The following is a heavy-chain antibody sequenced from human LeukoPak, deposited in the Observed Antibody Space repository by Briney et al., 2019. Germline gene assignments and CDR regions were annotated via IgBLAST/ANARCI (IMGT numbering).Heavy chain of an antibody. CDR2: INPNSGGT. V-gene: IGHV1-2*02. Sequence: ASVKVSCKASGYTFTGYYMHWVRQAPGQGLEWMGWINPNSGGTNYAQKFQGRVTMTRDTSISTAYMELSRLRSDDTAVYYCARYSCSSTSCYKEGNWFDPWGRGTLVTVSS. CDR1: GYTFTGYY. D-gene: IGHD2-2*02. CDR3: ARYSCSSTSCYKEGNWFDP. J-gene: IGHJ5*02.